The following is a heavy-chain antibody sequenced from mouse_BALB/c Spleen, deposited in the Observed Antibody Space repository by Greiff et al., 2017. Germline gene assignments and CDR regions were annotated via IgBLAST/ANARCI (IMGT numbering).Heavy chain of an antibody. CDR1: GFTFNTYA. CDR2: IRSKSNNYAT. V-gene: IGHV10-1*02. J-gene: IGHJ4*01. Sequence: EVQLVESGGGLVQPKGSLKLSCAASGFTFNTYAMNWVRQAPGKGLEWVARIRSKSNNYATYYADSVKDRFTISRDDSQSMLYLQMNNLKTEDTAMYYCVVTTATTLYAMDYWGQGTSVTVSS. D-gene: IGHD1-2*01. CDR3: VVTTATTLYAMDY.